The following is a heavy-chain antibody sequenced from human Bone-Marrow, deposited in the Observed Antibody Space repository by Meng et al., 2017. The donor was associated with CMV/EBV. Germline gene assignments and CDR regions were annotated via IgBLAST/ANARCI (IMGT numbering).Heavy chain of an antibody. D-gene: IGHD2-2*03. J-gene: IGHJ4*02. CDR1: GFNFGDYT. CDR3: SVDIGDY. CDR2: IRSVPYGATT. V-gene: IGHV3-49*04. Sequence: GESLKISCIASGFNFGDYTMSWVRQAPGKGLEWVGFIRSVPYGATTEYGASVKGRFTISRDDSKSIAYLQMNSLKTEDTAVYYCSVDIGDYWGQGTLVTVSS.